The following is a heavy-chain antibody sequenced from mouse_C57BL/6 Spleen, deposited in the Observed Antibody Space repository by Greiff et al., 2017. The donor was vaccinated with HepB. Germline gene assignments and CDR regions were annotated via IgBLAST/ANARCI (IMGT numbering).Heavy chain of an antibody. CDR2: INYDGSST. CDR1: GFTFSDYY. V-gene: IGHV5-16*01. D-gene: IGHD1-1*01. CDR3: ARDNYGSYFDY. J-gene: IGHJ2*01. Sequence: EVKLVESEGGLVQPGSSMKLPCTASGFTFSDYYMAWVRQVPEKGLEWVANINYDGSSTYYLDSLKSRFIISRDNAKNILYLQMSSLKSEDTATYYCARDNYGSYFDYWGQGTTLTVSS.